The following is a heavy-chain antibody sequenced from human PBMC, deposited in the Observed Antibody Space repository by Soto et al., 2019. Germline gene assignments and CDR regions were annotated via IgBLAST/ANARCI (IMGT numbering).Heavy chain of an antibody. CDR1: GFAFSTYG. D-gene: IGHD2-2*01. Sequence: QVQLVESGGGVVQPGRSLRVSCAASGFAFSTYGMHWVRQAPGKGLEWVAIISYDGSNKYYADSVKGRFTISRDNSKNTLYLQMNSLGPEDTAVFNCARGYPTFDSWGQGTLVTVSS. CDR3: ARGYPTFDS. J-gene: IGHJ4*02. CDR2: ISYDGSNK. V-gene: IGHV3-30*03.